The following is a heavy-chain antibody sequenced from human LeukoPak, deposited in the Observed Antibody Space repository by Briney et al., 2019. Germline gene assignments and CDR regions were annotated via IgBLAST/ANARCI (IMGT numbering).Heavy chain of an antibody. J-gene: IGHJ5*02. V-gene: IGHV1-24*01. CDR1: GYTLTELP. Sequence: GASVKVSCKVSGYTLTELPMHWVRQAPGKGLEWMGGFDPEDGETIYAQKFQGRVTMTEDTSTDTAYMELSSLRSEDTAVYYCATLPDVSSGNWFDPWGQGTLVTVSS. CDR3: ATLPDVSSGNWFDP. CDR2: FDPEDGET. D-gene: IGHD6-25*01.